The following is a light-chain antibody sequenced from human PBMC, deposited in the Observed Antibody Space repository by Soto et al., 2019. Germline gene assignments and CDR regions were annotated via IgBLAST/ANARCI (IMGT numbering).Light chain of an antibody. CDR1: QSISSY. J-gene: IGKJ4*01. CDR2: AAS. CDR3: QQSYSGPLT. V-gene: IGKV1-39*01. Sequence: DIEISHSPSSLSASVGERVTITCRASQSISSYLNWYQQKPGKAPKVLIYAASSLQSGVPSRFSGIGSGTDFTLSISSLQPEDFATYYCQQSYSGPLTFGGGTKVDIK.